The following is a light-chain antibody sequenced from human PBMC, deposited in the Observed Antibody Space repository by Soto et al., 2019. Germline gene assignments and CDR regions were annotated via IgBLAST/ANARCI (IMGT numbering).Light chain of an antibody. CDR3: QQRSNWPPT. J-gene: IGKJ5*01. Sequence: QAPATLYLPPGVTATLCCRASQDIDAYLAWYQQKPGQAPRLLIYDASNRATGIPARFSGSGPGTDFTLTISSLEPEDFAVYYCQQRSNWPPTFGQGTRLEIK. CDR1: QDIDAY. CDR2: DAS. V-gene: IGKV3D-11*01.